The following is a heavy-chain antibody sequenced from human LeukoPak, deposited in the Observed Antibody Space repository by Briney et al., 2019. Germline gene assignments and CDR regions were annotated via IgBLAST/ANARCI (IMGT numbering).Heavy chain of an antibody. CDR3: AQWVADY. V-gene: IGHV3-23*01. CDR2: ISGSGGCT. D-gene: IGHD1-26*01. CDR1: VFTFRGYA. J-gene: IGHJ4*02. Sequence: VASLRLSCAASVFTFRGYAMSCVREAPGKGLEWVSAISGSGGCTYYADSVKGRFTISRDNSKNTLYLQMNSLRAEDTAVYYCAQWVADYWGQGTLVTVSS.